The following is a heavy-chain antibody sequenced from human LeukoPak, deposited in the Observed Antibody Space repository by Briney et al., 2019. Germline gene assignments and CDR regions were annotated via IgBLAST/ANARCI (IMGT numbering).Heavy chain of an antibody. V-gene: IGHV3-23*01. D-gene: IGHD2-15*01. CDR3: AREIVVVVAQEYYYYYGMDV. Sequence: AGGSLRLSCAASGFTFSSYDMSWVRQAPGKGPEWVSTISGSGGSTYYADSMKGRFTISRDNAKNSLYLQMNSLRAEDTAVYYCAREIVVVVAQEYYYYYGMDVWGQGTTVTVSS. CDR2: ISGSGGST. CDR1: GFTFSSYD. J-gene: IGHJ6*02.